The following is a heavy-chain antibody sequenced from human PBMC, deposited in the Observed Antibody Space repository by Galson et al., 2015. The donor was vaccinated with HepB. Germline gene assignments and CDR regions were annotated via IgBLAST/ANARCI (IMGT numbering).Heavy chain of an antibody. Sequence: SVKVSCKASGYTFTSYYMHWVRQAPGQGLEWMGIINPSGGSTSYAQKFQGRVTMTRDTSTSTVYMELSSLRSEDTAVYYCARGIIAAAGTRLNLMAETSFDIWGQGTMVTVSS. CDR2: INPSGGST. CDR1: GYTFTSYY. D-gene: IGHD6-13*01. CDR3: ARGIIAAAGTRLNLMAETSFDI. J-gene: IGHJ3*02. V-gene: IGHV1-46*03.